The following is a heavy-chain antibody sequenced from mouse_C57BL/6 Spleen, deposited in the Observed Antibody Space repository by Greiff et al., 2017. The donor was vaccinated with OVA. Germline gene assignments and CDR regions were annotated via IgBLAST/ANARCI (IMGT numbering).Heavy chain of an antibody. CDR2: IDPSDSYT. CDR3: ARSRGNYVDYAMDY. V-gene: IGHV1-69*01. J-gene: IGHJ4*01. Sequence: QVHVKQPGAELVMPGASVKLSCKASGYTFTSYWMHWVKQRPGQGLEWIGEIDPSDSYTNYNQKFKGKSTLTVDKSSSTAYMQLSSLTSEDSAVYYCARSRGNYVDYAMDYWGQGTSVTVSS. CDR1: GYTFTSYW. D-gene: IGHD2-1*01.